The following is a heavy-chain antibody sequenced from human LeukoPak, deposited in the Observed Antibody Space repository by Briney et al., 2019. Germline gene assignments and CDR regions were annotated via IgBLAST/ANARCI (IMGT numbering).Heavy chain of an antibody. CDR2: INHSGST. Sequence: SETLSLTCAVYGGSFSGYYWSWIRQPPGKGLEWIGEINHSGSTNYNPSLKSRVTISVDTSKKHFSLKLDSVTAADTAVYYCARGTGSYRLWYFDFWGQGTLVTVSS. J-gene: IGHJ4*02. D-gene: IGHD1-26*01. CDR1: GGSFSGYY. V-gene: IGHV4-34*01. CDR3: ARGTGSYRLWYFDF.